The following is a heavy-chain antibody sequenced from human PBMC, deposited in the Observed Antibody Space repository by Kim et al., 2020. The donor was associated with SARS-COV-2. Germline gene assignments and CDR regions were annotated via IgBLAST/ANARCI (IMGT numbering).Heavy chain of an antibody. Sequence: ASVKVSCKASVYTFSSYAIHWARQAPGQRLDWMGWINAGNGNIQYSQKFQGRVTITRDTSASIVYMELSSLRSEDTAVYYCARVADSSGYRYWGQGTLVTVSS. CDR3: ARVADSSGYRY. D-gene: IGHD3-22*01. J-gene: IGHJ4*02. V-gene: IGHV1-3*01. CDR1: VYTFSSYA. CDR2: INAGNGNI.